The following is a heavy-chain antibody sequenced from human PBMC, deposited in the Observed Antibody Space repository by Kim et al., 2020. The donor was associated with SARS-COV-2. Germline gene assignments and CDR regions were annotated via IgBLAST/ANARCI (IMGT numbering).Heavy chain of an antibody. Sequence: GGSLRLSCAASGFTFSSNPMHWVRQAPGKGLEWVAIISFDGSKKYYADSVKGRFTISRDDSKNTLYLQMNSLRPEDTAVYYCATGRAKAGTTVFGPREWGQGTLVTVSP. V-gene: IGHV3-30*04. CDR3: ATGRAKAGTTVFGPRE. CDR1: GFTFSSNP. D-gene: IGHD1-7*01. J-gene: IGHJ4*02. CDR2: ISFDGSKK.